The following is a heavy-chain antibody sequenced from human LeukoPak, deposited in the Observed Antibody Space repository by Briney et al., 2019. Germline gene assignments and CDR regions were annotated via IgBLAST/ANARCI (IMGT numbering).Heavy chain of an antibody. CDR1: GYGFTSYW. D-gene: IGHD6-19*01. Sequence: GESLKISFKVSGYGFTSYWIGWVRQMPGKGREWMGIIYPVDAGTRYSPSFQGQVTISADKSISTAYLQWRSLKASDTAMYYCAKSDSSGWLLFDYWGQGTLVTVSS. CDR3: AKSDSSGWLLFDY. V-gene: IGHV5-51*03. CDR2: IYPVDAGT. J-gene: IGHJ4*02.